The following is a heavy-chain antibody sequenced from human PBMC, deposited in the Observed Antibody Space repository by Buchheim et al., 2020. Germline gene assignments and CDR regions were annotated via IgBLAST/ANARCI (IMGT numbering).Heavy chain of an antibody. J-gene: IGHJ4*02. CDR1: GFTFSDHY. Sequence: EVQLVESGGGLVQPGGSLRLSCAASGFTFSDHYMDWVRQAPGKGLEWVGRTRDKANSYTTEYAASVKGRFTVSRDDSKNSLYLQMNSLKTEDTAVYYCASAVRSGYYIDYWGQGT. D-gene: IGHD3-22*01. CDR3: ASAVRSGYYIDY. V-gene: IGHV3-72*01. CDR2: TRDKANSYTT.